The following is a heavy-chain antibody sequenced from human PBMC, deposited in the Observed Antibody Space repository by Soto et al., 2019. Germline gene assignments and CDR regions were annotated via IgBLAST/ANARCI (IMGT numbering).Heavy chain of an antibody. CDR3: ARERPDYGDYDYYYYYNMDV. CDR1: GFTFSSYS. Sequence: GGSLRLSCAASGFTFSSYSMNWVRQAPGKGLEWVSYISSSSSTIYYADSVKGRFTISRDNAKNSLYLQMNSLRAEDMAVYYCARERPDYGDYDYYYYYNMDVWGKGTTVTVSS. CDR2: ISSSSSTI. V-gene: IGHV3-48*01. J-gene: IGHJ6*03. D-gene: IGHD4-17*01.